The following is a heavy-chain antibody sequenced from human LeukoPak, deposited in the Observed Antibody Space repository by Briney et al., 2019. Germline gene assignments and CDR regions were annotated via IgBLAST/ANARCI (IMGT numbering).Heavy chain of an antibody. CDR2: ISGSGGGT. J-gene: IGHJ4*02. V-gene: IGHV3-23*01. Sequence: PGGSLRLSCSASGFTFSNYAMSWVRRAPEKGLEWVATISGSGGGTYYADSVKGRFTISRDDSKNTLYLQMNSLRAEDTAVYYCAKDLGRYRNNYFDYWGQGTLVTVSS. CDR3: AKDLGRYRNNYFDY. CDR1: GFTFSNYA. D-gene: IGHD1-26*01.